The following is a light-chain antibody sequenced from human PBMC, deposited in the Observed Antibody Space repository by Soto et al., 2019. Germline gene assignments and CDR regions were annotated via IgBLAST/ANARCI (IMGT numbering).Light chain of an antibody. Sequence: DLVMTQSPDSLAVSLGERATINCKSSQSVLYSSNNKNYLAWYQQKPGQPPKLLIYWASTRESGVPDRFSGGGSGTDFTLTISSLQAEDVAVYYCQQYYSTPQTFGQGTKVDIK. CDR2: WAS. J-gene: IGKJ1*01. V-gene: IGKV4-1*01. CDR3: QQYYSTPQT. CDR1: QSVLYSSNNKNY.